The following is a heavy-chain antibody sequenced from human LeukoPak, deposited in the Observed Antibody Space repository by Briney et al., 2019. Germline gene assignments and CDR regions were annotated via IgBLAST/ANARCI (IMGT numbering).Heavy chain of an antibody. CDR2: IYYSGST. CDR3: ARVLRGYSGYDYYFDY. Sequence: SETLSLTCTVSGGSVSGGSYYWSWIRQPPGKGLEWIGYIYYSGSTNYNPSLKSRVTISVDTSKNQFSLKLSSVTAADTAVYYCARVLRGYSGYDYYFDYWGQGTLVTVSS. V-gene: IGHV4-61*01. D-gene: IGHD5-12*01. CDR1: GGSVSGGSYY. J-gene: IGHJ4*02.